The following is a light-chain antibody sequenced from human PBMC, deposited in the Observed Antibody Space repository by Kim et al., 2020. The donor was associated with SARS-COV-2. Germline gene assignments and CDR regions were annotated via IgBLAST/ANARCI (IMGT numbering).Light chain of an antibody. CDR1: KFINSF. V-gene: IGKV1-39*01. Sequence: ASVGDRVTITCRASKFINSFINCYQQIPGDAPKPLIDAASKLLSGVPSRFRGRGYGTYFTLTISSLQTKGCAPYDCQESHSTAWTFGQGTKVDI. CDR3: QESHSTAWT. CDR2: AAS. J-gene: IGKJ1*01.